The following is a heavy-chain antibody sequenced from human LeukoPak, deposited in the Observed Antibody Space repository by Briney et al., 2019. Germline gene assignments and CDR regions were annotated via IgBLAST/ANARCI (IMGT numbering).Heavy chain of an antibody. V-gene: IGHV4-4*02. CDR1: GGSISSSNW. CDR3: AREPYYYDSSGYYPTYYFDY. Sequence: SGTLSLTCAVSGGSISSSNWWSWVRQPPGKGLEWIGEIYHSGSTYYNPSLKSRVTISVDRSKNQFSLKLSSVTAADTAVYYCAREPYYYDSSGYYPTYYFDYWGQGTLVTVSS. J-gene: IGHJ4*02. CDR2: IYHSGST. D-gene: IGHD3-22*01.